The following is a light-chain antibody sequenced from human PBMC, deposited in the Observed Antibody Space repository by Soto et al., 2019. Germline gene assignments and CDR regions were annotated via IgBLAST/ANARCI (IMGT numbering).Light chain of an antibody. J-gene: IGKJ1*01. CDR1: QSVTSIY. Sequence: EVVLTQSPGTLSLSPGERAVLSCGASQSVTSIYLAWYQQKPGQAPRLLIYGVSSRATGIPDRFSGSGSGTDFALTISRLESEHFAVYYCQQYGSFPWTFGQGTKVDIK. CDR3: QQYGSFPWT. V-gene: IGKV3-20*01. CDR2: GVS.